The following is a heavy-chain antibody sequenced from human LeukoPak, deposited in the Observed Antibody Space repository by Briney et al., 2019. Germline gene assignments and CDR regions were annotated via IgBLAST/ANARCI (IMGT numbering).Heavy chain of an antibody. Sequence: GGSLRLSCVASAFNFSDFSMNWVRQAPGKGLEWVSSISSSGTYKYYADSLEGRITISRDNGKNSLFLQVNSLRAEDTAVYYCARERPEIDYWGQGTLVTVSS. CDR2: ISSSGTYK. J-gene: IGHJ4*02. CDR3: ARERPEIDY. V-gene: IGHV3-21*01. CDR1: AFNFSDFS.